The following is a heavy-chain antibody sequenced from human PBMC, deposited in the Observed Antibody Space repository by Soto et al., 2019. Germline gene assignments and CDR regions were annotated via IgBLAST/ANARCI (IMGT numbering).Heavy chain of an antibody. CDR3: ARGYGSGSDYNGGGFDP. D-gene: IGHD3-10*01. CDR2: ISAYNGNT. CDR1: GYTFTSYG. J-gene: IGHJ5*02. Sequence: ASVKVSCKASGYTFTSYGISWVRQAPGQGLEWMGWISAYNGNTNYAQKLQGRVTMTTDTSTSTAYMELRSLRSDDTAVYYCARGYGSGSDYNGGGFDPLGQGTLVTVSS. V-gene: IGHV1-18*04.